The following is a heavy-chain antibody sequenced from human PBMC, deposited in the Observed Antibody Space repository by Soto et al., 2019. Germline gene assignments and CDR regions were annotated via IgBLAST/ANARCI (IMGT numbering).Heavy chain of an antibody. V-gene: IGHV3-30-3*01. CDR3: ARGVKLLWFGDLDY. CDR2: ISYDGSNK. D-gene: IGHD3-10*01. J-gene: IGHJ4*02. CDR1: GFTFSSYA. Sequence: GSLRLSCAASGFTFSSYAMHWVRQAPGKGLEWVAVISYDGSNKYYADSVKGRFTISRDNSKNTPYLQMNSLRAEDTTVYYCARGVKLLWFGDLDYWGQGTLVTVSS.